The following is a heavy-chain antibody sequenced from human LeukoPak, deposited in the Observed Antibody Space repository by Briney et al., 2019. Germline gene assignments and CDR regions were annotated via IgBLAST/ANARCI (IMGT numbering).Heavy chain of an antibody. D-gene: IGHD1-14*01. V-gene: IGHV1-8*01. CDR3: ARGRTRKDYFDY. CDR1: GYTFTSYD. J-gene: IGHJ4*02. Sequence: ASVKVSCKASGYTFTSYDINWVRQATGQGLEWKGWMNPNSGNTGYAQKFQGRVTMTRNTSISTAYMELSSLRSEDTAVYYCARGRTRKDYFDYWGQGTLVTVSS. CDR2: MNPNSGNT.